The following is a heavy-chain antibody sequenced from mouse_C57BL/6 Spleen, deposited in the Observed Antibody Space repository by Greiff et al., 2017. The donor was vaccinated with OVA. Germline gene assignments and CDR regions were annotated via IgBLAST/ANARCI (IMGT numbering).Heavy chain of an antibody. J-gene: IGHJ2*01. D-gene: IGHD1-1*02. CDR3: AREGGGYYGY. CDR2: IHPNSGST. CDR1: GYTFTSYW. V-gene: IGHV1-64*01. Sequence: QVQLQQPGAELVKPGASVKLSCKASGYTFTSYWMHWVKQRPGQGLEWIGMIHPNSGSTNYNEKFKSKATLTLDKSSSTAYMQLSSLTSEDSAVYYCAREGGGYYGYWGQGTTLTVSS.